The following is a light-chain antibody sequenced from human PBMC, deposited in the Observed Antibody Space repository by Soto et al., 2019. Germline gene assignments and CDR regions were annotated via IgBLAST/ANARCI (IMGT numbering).Light chain of an antibody. CDR3: GTWDSSLSAYV. J-gene: IGLJ1*01. Sequence: QSVLTQPPSVSAAPGQKVTISCSGSSSNIGNNYVSWYQQLPGTAPKLLIYENNKRPSGIPDRFSGSKSGTSATLGITGLQTGDEADYYCGTWDSSLSAYVXGTG. CDR1: SSNIGNNY. V-gene: IGLV1-51*02. CDR2: ENN.